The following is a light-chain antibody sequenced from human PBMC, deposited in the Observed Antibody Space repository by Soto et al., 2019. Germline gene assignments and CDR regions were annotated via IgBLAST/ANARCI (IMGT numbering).Light chain of an antibody. CDR3: KLYVNSLAQFT. J-gene: IGKJ3*01. Sequence: EIVLTQSPGILSLSPGERATLSCRASQSVINNYLAWYQQKPGQAPRLLIYGASARATGIPDRFSGRGSGRDFKLTITRLEPEDFAGYYCKLYVNSLAQFTDGPGTKVDIK. CDR1: QSVINNY. CDR2: GAS. V-gene: IGKV3-20*01.